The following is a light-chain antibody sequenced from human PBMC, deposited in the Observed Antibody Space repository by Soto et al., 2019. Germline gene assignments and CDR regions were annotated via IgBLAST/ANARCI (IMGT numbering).Light chain of an antibody. Sequence: IQLTQSPSSLSASVGDRVTITCRASQGISSYLAWYQQKPGKAPKLLIDAASTLQSGVTSRFSGSGSGTDFTLTISSLQAEDFATYYCQQLNSYRPVTFGQGTKVEIK. V-gene: IGKV1-9*01. CDR2: AAS. CDR3: QQLNSYRPVT. CDR1: QGISSY. J-gene: IGKJ1*01.